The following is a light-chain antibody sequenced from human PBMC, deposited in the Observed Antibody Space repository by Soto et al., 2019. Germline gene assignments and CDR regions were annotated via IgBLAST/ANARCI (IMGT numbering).Light chain of an antibody. V-gene: IGKV3-20*01. Sequence: IMLTQSPGTLSLSPGERATLSCRASQRISSMYLAWYQQKPGRAPRLIIYGASRRATGIPERFSGSESGTDFTLTISSLQPDDFATYYCQQYNTFSTFGQGTKVEIK. J-gene: IGKJ1*01. CDR2: GAS. CDR3: QQYNTFST. CDR1: QRISSMY.